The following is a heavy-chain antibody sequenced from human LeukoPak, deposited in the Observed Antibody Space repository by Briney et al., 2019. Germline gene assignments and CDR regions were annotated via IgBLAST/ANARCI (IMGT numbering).Heavy chain of an antibody. CDR2: INPNSGGT. J-gene: IGHJ6*02. Sequence: ASVKVPCKASGYTFTGYYMHWVRQAPGQGLEWMGWINPNSGGTNYAQKFQGRVTMTRDTSISTAYMELSRLRSDDTAVYYCARYSTVKSHGSYYYGMDVWGQGTTVTVSS. D-gene: IGHD4-11*01. V-gene: IGHV1-2*02. CDR1: GYTFTGYY. CDR3: ARYSTVKSHGSYYYGMDV.